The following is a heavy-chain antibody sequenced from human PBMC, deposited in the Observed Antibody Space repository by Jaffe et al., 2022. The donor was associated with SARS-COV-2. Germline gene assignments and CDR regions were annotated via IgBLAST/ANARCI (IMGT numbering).Heavy chain of an antibody. D-gene: IGHD3-3*01. V-gene: IGHV1-18*01. J-gene: IGHJ4*02. Sequence: QVQLVQSGAEVKKPGASVKVSCKASGYTFTSYGISWVRQAPGQGLEWMGWISAYNGNTNYAQKLQGRVTMTTDTSTSTAYMELRSLRSDDTAVYYCAREAAYPTYYDFWSGYEVRMYYFDYWGQGTLVTVSS. CDR2: ISAYNGNT. CDR1: GYTFTSYG. CDR3: AREAAYPTYYDFWSGYEVRMYYFDY.